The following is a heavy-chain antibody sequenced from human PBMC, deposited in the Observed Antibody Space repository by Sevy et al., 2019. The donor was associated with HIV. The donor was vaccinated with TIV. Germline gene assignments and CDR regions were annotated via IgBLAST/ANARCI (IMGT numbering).Heavy chain of an antibody. CDR1: GDSVSSNSAA. V-gene: IGHV6-1*01. D-gene: IGHD2-15*01. CDR2: TYYRSKWYN. Sequence: SQTLSLTCAISGDSVSSNSAAWNWIRQSPSRGLEWLGRTYYRSKWYNDYAVSVKSRITINPDTSNNQFSLRLNSGTPEDTAVYYCARAGGGGYCSGGSCYSSYYYFYGMDVWGQGTTVTVSS. J-gene: IGHJ6*02. CDR3: ARAGGGGYCSGGSCYSSYYYFYGMDV.